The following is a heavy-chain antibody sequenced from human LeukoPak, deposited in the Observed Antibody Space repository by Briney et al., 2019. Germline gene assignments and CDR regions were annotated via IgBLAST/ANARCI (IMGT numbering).Heavy chain of an antibody. Sequence: GGSLRLSCAASGFTFSSYGMHWVRQAPGKGLEWVAVISYDGSNKYYADSVKGRFTISRDNSKNTLYLQMNSLRAEDTAVYYCAKSPDYDFWSGPGGYMDVWGKGTTVTVSS. CDR3: AKSPDYDFWSGPGGYMDV. J-gene: IGHJ6*03. CDR2: ISYDGSNK. CDR1: GFTFSSYG. V-gene: IGHV3-30*18. D-gene: IGHD3-3*01.